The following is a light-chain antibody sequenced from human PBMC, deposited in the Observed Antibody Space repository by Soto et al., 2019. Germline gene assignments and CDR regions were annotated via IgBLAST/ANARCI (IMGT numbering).Light chain of an antibody. CDR2: EDD. V-gene: IGLV6-57*04. CDR3: QSYDNNTVI. CDR1: SGSIASNS. J-gene: IGLJ2*01. Sequence: LTQPHSVSESPGKTITISCTRSSGSIASNSVQWYQQRPGSAPTTVIYEDDQRPSGVPARFSGSVDRSSNSASLSISGLKTEDEADYYCQSYDNNTVIFGGGTKLTVL.